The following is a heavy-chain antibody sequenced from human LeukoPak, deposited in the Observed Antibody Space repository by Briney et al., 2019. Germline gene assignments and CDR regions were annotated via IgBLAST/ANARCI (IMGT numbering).Heavy chain of an antibody. CDR1: GFTFSSYW. CDR2: IKQDGSEK. CDR3: ARVSGYYGSGSYWYWFDP. V-gene: IGHV3-7*01. D-gene: IGHD3-10*01. Sequence: PGGSLRLSCAASGFTFSSYWMSWVRQAPGKGLEWVANIKQDGSEKYYVDSVKGRFTISRDNAKNSLYLQMNSLRVEDTAVYYCARVSGYYGSGSYWYWFDPWGQGTLVTVSS. J-gene: IGHJ5*02.